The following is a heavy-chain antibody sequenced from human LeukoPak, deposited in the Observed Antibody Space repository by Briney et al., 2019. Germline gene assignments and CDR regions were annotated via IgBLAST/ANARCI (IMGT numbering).Heavy chain of an antibody. D-gene: IGHD2-15*01. CDR1: GFTFSSYG. V-gene: IGHV3-33*01. CDR3: ARCSGGSCCSGDY. Sequence: GGSLRLSCAASGFTFSSYGMPWVRQAPGKGLEWVAVIWYDGSNKYYADSVKGRFTISRDNSKNTLYLQMNSLRAEDTAVYYCARCSGGSCCSGDYWGQGTLVTVSS. J-gene: IGHJ4*02. CDR2: IWYDGSNK.